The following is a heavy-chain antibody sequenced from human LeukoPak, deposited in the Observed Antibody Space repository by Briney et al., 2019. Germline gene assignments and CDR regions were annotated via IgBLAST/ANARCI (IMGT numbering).Heavy chain of an antibody. J-gene: IGHJ4*02. Sequence: GGSLRLSCAASGFTFSNAWMSWVRQAPGKGLEWVGRIKSKTDGGTTDYAAPVKGRFTISRDDSKNTLYLQMNSLKTEDTAVYYCTTVFSRRIAVAGPDLYYFDYWGQGTLVTVSS. CDR3: TTVFSRRIAVAGPDLYYFDY. D-gene: IGHD6-19*01. V-gene: IGHV3-15*01. CDR2: IKSKTDGGTT. CDR1: GFTFSNAW.